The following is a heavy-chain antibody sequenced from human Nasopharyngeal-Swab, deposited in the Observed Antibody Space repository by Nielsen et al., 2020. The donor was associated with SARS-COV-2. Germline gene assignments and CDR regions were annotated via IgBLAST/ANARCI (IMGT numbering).Heavy chain of an antibody. CDR2: IYGDDGK. CDR1: GFSLHTGGVG. V-gene: IGHV2-5*02. Sequence: SGPTLVQPTPTLTLTCTFSGFSLHTGGVGVGWILQPPGKALDWLELIYGDDGKTYSPSLHSSLTITKDTSKSQVVLTMTNMDPVDTATYYCAHKKNWNFDYWGQGILVTFSS. J-gene: IGHJ4*02. D-gene: IGHD1-1*01. CDR3: AHKKNWNFDY.